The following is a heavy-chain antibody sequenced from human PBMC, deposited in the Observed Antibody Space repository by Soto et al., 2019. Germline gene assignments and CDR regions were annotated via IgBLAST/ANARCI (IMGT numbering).Heavy chain of an antibody. Sequence: AAVKGSCKASGYTFTSYGISWVRQAPGQGLEWMGWISAYNGNTNYAQKLQGRVTMTTDTSTSTAYMELRSLRSDDTAVYYCARAAPILTTLYYYYGMDVWGQGTTVTVSS. CDR2: ISAYNGNT. CDR1: GYTFTSYG. V-gene: IGHV1-18*01. CDR3: ARAAPILTTLYYYYGMDV. D-gene: IGHD4-4*01. J-gene: IGHJ6*02.